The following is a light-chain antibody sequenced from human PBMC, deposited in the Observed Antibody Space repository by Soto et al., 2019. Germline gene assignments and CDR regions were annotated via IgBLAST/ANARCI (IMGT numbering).Light chain of an antibody. V-gene: IGLV2-14*01. Sequence: QSVLTQPASVSESPGQSITISCTGTSSDVGFYNYVSWYQQHPGKAPKLMIYDVSNRPSGVSNRFSGSKSGNTASLTISGLQAEDEADYYCSSYTSSSTLVFGGGTKVTVL. J-gene: IGLJ3*02. CDR3: SSYTSSSTLV. CDR2: DVS. CDR1: SSDVGFYNY.